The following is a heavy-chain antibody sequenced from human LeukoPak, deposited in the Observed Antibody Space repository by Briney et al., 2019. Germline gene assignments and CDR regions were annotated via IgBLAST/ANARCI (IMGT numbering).Heavy chain of an antibody. CDR3: ARGRKRGHKNYYYGMDV. V-gene: IGHV1-69*04. CDR2: IIPIFGIA. Sequence: SVKVSCKASGGTFSSYAISRVRQAPGQGLEWMGRIIPIFGIADYAQKFQGRVTITADKSTSTAYMELSSLRSEDTAVYYCARGRKRGHKNYYYGMDVWGQGTTVTVSS. J-gene: IGHJ6*02. CDR1: GGTFSSYA. D-gene: IGHD5-12*01.